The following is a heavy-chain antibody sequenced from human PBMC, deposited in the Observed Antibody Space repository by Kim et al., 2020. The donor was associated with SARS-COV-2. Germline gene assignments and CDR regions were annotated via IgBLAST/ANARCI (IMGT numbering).Heavy chain of an antibody. V-gene: IGHV3-7*03. CDR3: ARVQYCSGGSCYSY. Sequence: VDSVKGRFTISRDNAKNSLYLQMNSLRAEDTAVYYCARVQYCSGGSCYSYWGQGTLVTVSS. J-gene: IGHJ4*02. D-gene: IGHD2-15*01.